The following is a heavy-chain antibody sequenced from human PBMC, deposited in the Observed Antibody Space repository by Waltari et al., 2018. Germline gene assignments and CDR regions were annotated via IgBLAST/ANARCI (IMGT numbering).Heavy chain of an antibody. Sequence: EVQLVESGGGLVQPGGSLRLSCAASGFTFSSYWMHWVRQAPGKGLVRVSRINSDGSSTSDADSVKGRFTISRDNAKNTLYLQMNSLRAEDTAVYYCAKSAPGGWFDPWGQGTLVTVSS. CDR1: GFTFSSYW. J-gene: IGHJ5*02. CDR2: INSDGSST. V-gene: IGHV3-74*01. CDR3: AKSAPGGWFDP.